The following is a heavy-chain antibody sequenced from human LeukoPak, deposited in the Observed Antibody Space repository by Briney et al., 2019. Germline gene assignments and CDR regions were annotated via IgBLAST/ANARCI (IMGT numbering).Heavy chain of an antibody. CDR1: GFTFSSYE. D-gene: IGHD3-10*01. Sequence: GGSLRLSCAASGFTFSSYEMNWVRQAPGKGLEWVSYISSSSSTIYYADSVKGRFTISRDNAKNSLYLQMNSLRAEDTAVYYCARAAPHYYGSGSYVYYYYYMDVWGKGTTVTVSS. CDR3: ARAAPHYYGSGSYVYYYYYMDV. J-gene: IGHJ6*03. V-gene: IGHV3-48*01. CDR2: ISSSSSTI.